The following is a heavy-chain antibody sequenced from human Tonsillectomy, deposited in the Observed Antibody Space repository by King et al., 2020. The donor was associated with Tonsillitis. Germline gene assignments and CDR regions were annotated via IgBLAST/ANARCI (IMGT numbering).Heavy chain of an antibody. J-gene: IGHJ4*02. CDR3: ARSGSYSSTWNYFDY. D-gene: IGHD6-13*01. CDR2: ISAYNGNT. V-gene: IGHV1-18*01. Sequence: VQLVQSGAEVKKPGASVKVSCKASGYTFSNYGITWVRQAPGQGLEWMGCISAYNGNTKYAQKLQGRVSMTTDTSTSTAYMELRSLRSDDTAVYYCARSGSYSSTWNYFDYWGQGTLVTVSS. CDR1: GYTFSNYG.